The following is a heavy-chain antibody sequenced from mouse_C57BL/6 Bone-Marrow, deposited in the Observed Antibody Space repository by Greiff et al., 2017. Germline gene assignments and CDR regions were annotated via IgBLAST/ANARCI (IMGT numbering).Heavy chain of an antibody. D-gene: IGHD1-1*01. J-gene: IGHJ1*03. V-gene: IGHV1-78*01. Sequence: QVQLQQSDAELVKPGASVKISCKVSGYTFTDPNIHWMKQRPEQGLEWIGYIYPRDCSTKYNEKFKGKATLTADKSSSPAYMQLNSLTSENSAVYFFARWRAITTAFDVWGTGTTVTVSS. CDR1: GYTFTDPN. CDR3: ARWRAITTAFDV. CDR2: IYPRDCST.